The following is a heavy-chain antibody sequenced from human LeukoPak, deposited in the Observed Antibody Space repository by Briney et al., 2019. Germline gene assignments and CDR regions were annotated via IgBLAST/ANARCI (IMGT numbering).Heavy chain of an antibody. J-gene: IGHJ4*02. CDR1: GFILSSYS. D-gene: IGHD2-2*01. CDR3: ASSTSRAGGPGGHSFDY. Sequence: GGSLRLSCAAAGFILSSYSMNWVRQAPGGGLEWVSSMISSSRYRYYTYSLTGRFTIASDNAKNSLYLQLHSLRAADRAVYFCASSTSRAGGPGGHSFDYWGQGTLVTVSS. CDR2: MISSSRYR. V-gene: IGHV3-21*01.